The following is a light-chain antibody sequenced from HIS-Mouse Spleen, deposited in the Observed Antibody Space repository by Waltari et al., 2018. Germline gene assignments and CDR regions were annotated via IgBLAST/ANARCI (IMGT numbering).Light chain of an antibody. CDR1: SPNSGSNY. V-gene: IGLV1-47*01. J-gene: IGLJ2*01. CDR3: AAWDDSLSGVV. Sequence: QSVLTQPPSASGTPGQRVTISCSGSSPNSGSNYGYWYQHLPGTAPKLLIYRNNQRPSGVPDRFSGSKSGTSASLAISGLRSEDEADYYCAAWDDSLSGVVFGGGTKLTVL. CDR2: RNN.